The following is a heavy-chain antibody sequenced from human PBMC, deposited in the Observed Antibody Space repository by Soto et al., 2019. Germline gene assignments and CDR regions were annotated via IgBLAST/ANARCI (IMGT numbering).Heavy chain of an antibody. CDR1: GYTFTSYG. V-gene: IGHV1-18*01. CDR3: ARDKISNYYYGMDV. Sequence: ASVKVSCKASGYTFTSYGISWVRQAPGQGLEWMGWISACNGNTNYAQKLQGRVTMTTDTSTSTAYMELRSLRSDDTAVYYCARDKISNYYYGMDVWGQGTTVTVSS. D-gene: IGHD6-13*01. J-gene: IGHJ6*02. CDR2: ISACNGNT.